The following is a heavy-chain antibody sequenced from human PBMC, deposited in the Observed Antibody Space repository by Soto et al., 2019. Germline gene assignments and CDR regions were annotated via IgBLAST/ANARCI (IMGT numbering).Heavy chain of an antibody. Sequence: SETLSLTCTVSGGSISSSSYYWGWIRQPPGKGLEWIGSIYYSGSTYYNPSLKSRVTISVDTSKNQFSLKLSSVTAADTAVYYCARGLNYIGTDILTGYGYYYYMDVWGKGTTVTVSS. V-gene: IGHV4-39*07. CDR3: ARGLNYIGTDILTGYGYYYYMDV. D-gene: IGHD3-9*01. CDR2: IYYSGST. CDR1: GGSISSSSYY. J-gene: IGHJ6*03.